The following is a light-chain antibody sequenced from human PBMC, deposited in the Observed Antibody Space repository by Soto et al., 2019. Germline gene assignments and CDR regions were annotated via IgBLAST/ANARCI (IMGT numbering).Light chain of an antibody. V-gene: IGLV1-44*01. J-gene: IGLJ3*02. Sequence: QSVLTQPPSASGTPGQRVTISCSGVSSNIGSNAVNWYQQFPGAAPQLLIYTNSQRPSGVPDRFSGSKSGTSASLAITGLQSADEADYHCAAWDDSLNALVFGGGTQLTVL. CDR3: AAWDDSLNALV. CDR2: TNS. CDR1: SSNIGSNA.